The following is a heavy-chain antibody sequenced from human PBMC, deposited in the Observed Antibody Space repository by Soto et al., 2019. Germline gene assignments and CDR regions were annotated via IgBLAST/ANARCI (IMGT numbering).Heavy chain of an antibody. J-gene: IGHJ4*02. V-gene: IGHV1-69*13. CDR1: GYTFTSYY. D-gene: IGHD3-10*01. CDR3: ARWSPPYGSFDY. CDR2: IIPIFGTA. Sequence: APVKVSCKASGYTFTSYYMHWVRQAPGQGLEWMGGIIPIFGTANYAQKFQGRVTITADESTSTAYMELSSLRSEDTAVYYCARWSPPYGSFDYWGQGTLVTVSS.